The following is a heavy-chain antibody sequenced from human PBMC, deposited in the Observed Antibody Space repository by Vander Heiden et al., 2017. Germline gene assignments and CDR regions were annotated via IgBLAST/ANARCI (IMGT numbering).Heavy chain of an antibody. Sequence: EQLVESGGGLVKPGRSLQLSREASGFNLSDYYMSWIRQAPGKGREWVSYMSSSGSTIYYADSVKGRFTISRDNAKNSLYLQMNSLRAEDTAVYYCARSLTTVTTGGIYWGQGTLVTVSS. CDR1: GFNLSDYY. CDR2: MSSSGSTI. J-gene: IGHJ4*02. D-gene: IGHD4-17*01. CDR3: ARSLTTVTTGGIY. V-gene: IGHV3-11*01.